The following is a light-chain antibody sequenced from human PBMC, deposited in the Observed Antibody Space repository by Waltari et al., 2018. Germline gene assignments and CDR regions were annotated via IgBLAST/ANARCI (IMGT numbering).Light chain of an antibody. CDR3: AAWDDSLSGVL. J-gene: IGLJ2*01. CDR1: SSNIGSNY. CDR2: RNN. V-gene: IGLV1-47*01. Sequence: SVLTQPPSASGTPGQRVTISCSGSSSNIGSNYAYWYQQLPGPAPKPPTYRNNQRPSGVPDRFSGSKSGTSASLAISGLRSEDEADYYCAAWDDSLSGVLFGGGTKLTV.